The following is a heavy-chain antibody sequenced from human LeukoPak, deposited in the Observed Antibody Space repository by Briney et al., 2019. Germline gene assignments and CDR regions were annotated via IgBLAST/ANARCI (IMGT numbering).Heavy chain of an antibody. D-gene: IGHD6-19*01. CDR2: IYYSGST. CDR1: GGSISSSSYY. J-gene: IGHJ4*02. CDR3: ARGHFRGWLNY. V-gene: IGHV4-39*07. Sequence: SETLSLTCTVSGGSISSSSYYWGWIRQPPGKGLEWIGSIYYSGSTYYNPSLKSRVTISVDTSKNQFSLKLSSVTAADTAVYYCARGHFRGWLNYWGQGTLVTVSS.